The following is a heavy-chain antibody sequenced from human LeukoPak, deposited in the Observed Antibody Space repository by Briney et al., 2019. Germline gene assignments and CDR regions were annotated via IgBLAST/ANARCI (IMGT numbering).Heavy chain of an antibody. CDR3: ARGGLGYCSGGSCYSPDY. V-gene: IGHV1-2*02. D-gene: IGHD2-15*01. CDR1: GYTFTGYY. J-gene: IGHJ4*02. Sequence: ASVKVSCKASGYTFTGYYMHWVRQAPGQGLEWMGWINPNSGGTNYAQKFQGRVTMTRDTSISTAYMELSRLRSDDTAVYYCARGGLGYCSGGSCYSPDYWGQGTLVTVSS. CDR2: INPNSGGT.